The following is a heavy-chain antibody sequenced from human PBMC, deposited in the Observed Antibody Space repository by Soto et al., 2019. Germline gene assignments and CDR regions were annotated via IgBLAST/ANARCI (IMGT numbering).Heavy chain of an antibody. CDR3: ARERESYDILTGHHFDY. Sequence: ESGGGVVQPGRSLRLSCAASGFTFSTYGMHWVRQAPGKGLEWVALIWYDGSSKYYADSVKGRFTISRDNSKNTLYLQMNSLRAEDTAVYYCARERESYDILTGHHFDYWGQGTLVTVSS. V-gene: IGHV3-33*01. CDR2: IWYDGSSK. D-gene: IGHD3-9*01. CDR1: GFTFSTYG. J-gene: IGHJ4*02.